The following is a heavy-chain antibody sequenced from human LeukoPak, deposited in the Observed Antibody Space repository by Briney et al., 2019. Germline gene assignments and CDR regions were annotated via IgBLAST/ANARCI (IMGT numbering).Heavy chain of an antibody. V-gene: IGHV3-23*01. CDR3: AKAPVTSCRGAFCYPFDY. CDR1: GFTFTDYN. Sequence: PGGSLRLSCAASGFTFTDYNMSWVRQAPGKGLEWVSAMSSSDDGRYYAASVRGRFTISRDTSRSTLYLQMNSLRAEDAAVYYCAKAPVTSCRGAFCYPFDYWGQGTLVTVSS. D-gene: IGHD2-15*01. J-gene: IGHJ4*02. CDR2: MSSSDDGR.